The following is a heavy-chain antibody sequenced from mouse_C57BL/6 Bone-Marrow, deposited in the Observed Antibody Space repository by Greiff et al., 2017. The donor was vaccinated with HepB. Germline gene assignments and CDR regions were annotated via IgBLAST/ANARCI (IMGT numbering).Heavy chain of an antibody. J-gene: IGHJ2*01. CDR3: AKSDHYHGVSYVGY. Sequence: EVMLVESGPELVKPGASVKISCKASGYTFTDYYMNWVKQSHGKSLEWIGDINPNNGGTSYNQKFKGKATLTVDKSSSTAYMELRSLTSEDSAVYYCAKSDHYHGVSYVGYWGPGTPLPAFS. V-gene: IGHV1-26*01. CDR2: INPNNGGT. D-gene: IGHD1-1*01. CDR1: GYTFTDYY.